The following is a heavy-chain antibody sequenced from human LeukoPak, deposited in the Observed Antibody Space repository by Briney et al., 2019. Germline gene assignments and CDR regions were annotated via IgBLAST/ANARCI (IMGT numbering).Heavy chain of an antibody. CDR2: ISAYNGNT. J-gene: IGHJ4*02. Sequence: ASVKVSCKASGYTFTSYGISWVRQTPGQGLEWMGWISAYNGNTNYAQKLQGRVTMTTDTYTSTAYMELMSLRSDDAAVYYCARRRMARRLYGSGSSALCYWGQGTLVTVSS. CDR1: GYTFTSYG. D-gene: IGHD3-10*01. V-gene: IGHV1-18*04. CDR3: ARRRMARRLYGSGSSALCY.